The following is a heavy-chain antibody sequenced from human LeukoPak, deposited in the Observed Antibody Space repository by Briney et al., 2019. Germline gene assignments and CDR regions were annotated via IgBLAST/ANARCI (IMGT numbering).Heavy chain of an antibody. Sequence: GGSLRLFCAASGFSFSSYAMSWVRQAPGEGLEWVSAISGSGGSTYYADSVKGRFTISRDNSKNTLYLQMNSLRAEDTAVYYCAESEVEIAAAGDYFDYWGQGTLVTVSS. J-gene: IGHJ4*02. D-gene: IGHD6-13*01. CDR2: ISGSGGST. CDR3: AESEVEIAAAGDYFDY. V-gene: IGHV3-23*01. CDR1: GFSFSSYA.